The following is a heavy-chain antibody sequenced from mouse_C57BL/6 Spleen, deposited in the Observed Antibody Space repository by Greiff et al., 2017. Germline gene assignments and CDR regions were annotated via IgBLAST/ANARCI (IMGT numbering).Heavy chain of an antibody. D-gene: IGHD2-3*01. CDR1: GYTFTSYW. J-gene: IGHJ1*03. Sequence: QVQLQQPGAELVMPGASVKLSCKASGYTFTSYWMPWVKQRPGQGLEWIGEIDPSDSYTNYNQKFKGKSTLTVDKSSSTAYMQLSSLKSEYAAVYYCARSYDKGYFDVWGTGTTVTVSS. CDR2: IDPSDSYT. V-gene: IGHV1-69*01. CDR3: ARSYDKGYFDV.